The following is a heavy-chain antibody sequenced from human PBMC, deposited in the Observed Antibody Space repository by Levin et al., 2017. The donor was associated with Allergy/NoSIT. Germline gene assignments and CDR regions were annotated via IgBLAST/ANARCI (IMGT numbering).Heavy chain of an antibody. V-gene: IGHV4-4*02. D-gene: IGHD3-10*01. CDR3: ARAGKGLLWFGEFPAYNWFDP. J-gene: IGHJ5*02. CDR1: GGSISSSNW. CDR2: IYHSGST. Sequence: PSETLSLTCAVSGGSISSSNWWSWVRQPPGKGLEWIGEIYHSGSTNYNPSLKSRVTISVDKSKNQFSLKLSSVTAADTAVYYCARAGKGLLWFGEFPAYNWFDPWGQGTLVTVSS.